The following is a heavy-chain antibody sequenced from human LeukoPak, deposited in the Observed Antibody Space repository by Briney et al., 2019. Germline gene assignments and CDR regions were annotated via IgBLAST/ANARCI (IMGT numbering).Heavy chain of an antibody. CDR3: ARVGFPDAFDI. J-gene: IGHJ3*02. D-gene: IGHD1-26*01. CDR1: GGSISSSKW. V-gene: IGHV4-4*02. CDR2: IYHSGST. Sequence: SGTLSLTCAVSGGSISSSKWRSWVRQPPGKGLEWIGEIYHSGSTNYNSSLKSRVTISVDKSKNQFSLKLSSVTAADTAVYHCARVGFPDAFDIWGQGTMVTVSS.